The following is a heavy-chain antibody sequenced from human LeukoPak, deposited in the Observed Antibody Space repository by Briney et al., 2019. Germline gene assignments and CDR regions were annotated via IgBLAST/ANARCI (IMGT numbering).Heavy chain of an antibody. Sequence: GSSVKVSCKASGGTFSSYAISWVRQAPGQGLEWMGWISAYNGNTKYAQKLQGRVTMTTDTSTSTAYMELRSLRSDDTDIYYCAREREGSFDYWGQGTLVTVSS. CDR3: AREREGSFDY. J-gene: IGHJ4*02. CDR2: ISAYNGNT. CDR1: GGTFSSYA. D-gene: IGHD1-26*01. V-gene: IGHV1-18*01.